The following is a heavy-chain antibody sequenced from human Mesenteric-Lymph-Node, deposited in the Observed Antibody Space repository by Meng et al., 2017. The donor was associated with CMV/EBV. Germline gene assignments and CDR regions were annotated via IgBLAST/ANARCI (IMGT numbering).Heavy chain of an antibody. J-gene: IGHJ4*02. D-gene: IGHD3-22*01. CDR1: GYPFTGYY. V-gene: IGHV1-2*02. CDR2: INPNSGGT. CDR3: ARDDQYYYDSSSYYGY. Sequence: ASVKVSCKASGYPFTGYYIYWVRRAPGQGLEWMGWINPNSGGTNYAQKFQGRVTMTRDTSISTAYMELSRLRSDDTAVYYCARDDQYYYDSSSYYGYWGQGTLVTVSS.